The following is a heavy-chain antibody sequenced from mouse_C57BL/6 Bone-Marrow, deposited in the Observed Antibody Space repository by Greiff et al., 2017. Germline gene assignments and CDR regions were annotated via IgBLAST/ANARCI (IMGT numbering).Heavy chain of an antibody. Sequence: VQLQQSVAELVRPGASVKLSCTASGFTINTTSMHWVKQRPEPGLEWIGSFHPSNGNTKYDPKFKGKATLTADTSSHTAYLQLSSLTSEDTALYYCAPYDGYFDVWGTGTTVTVSS. D-gene: IGHD2-12*01. V-gene: IGHV14-3*01. CDR3: APYDGYFDV. CDR2: FHPSNGNT. J-gene: IGHJ1*03. CDR1: GFTINTTS.